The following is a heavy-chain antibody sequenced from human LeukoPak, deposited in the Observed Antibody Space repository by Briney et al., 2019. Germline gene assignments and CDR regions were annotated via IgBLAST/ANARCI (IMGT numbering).Heavy chain of an antibody. J-gene: IGHJ5*01. CDR3: ARDQEHCSGTSCYPYWYDS. CDR1: GASLTSYH. CDR2: MFYSGNT. Sequence: SETLSLTCTVSGASLTSYHGSWIRQPAGKGLEWIGRMFYSGNTDYDPSLKSRLTMSIDTSKNQFSLKLSSVTAADTAVYFCARDQEHCSGTSCYPYWYDSWGQGTLVTVSS. V-gene: IGHV4-4*07. D-gene: IGHD2-2*01.